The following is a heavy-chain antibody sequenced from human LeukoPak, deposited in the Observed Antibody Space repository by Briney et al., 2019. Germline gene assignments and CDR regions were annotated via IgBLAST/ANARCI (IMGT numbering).Heavy chain of an antibody. CDR1: GFTFSDYY. V-gene: IGHV3-11*04. J-gene: IGHJ3*02. CDR2: ISRSISTI. CDR3: ASQILGEYDYVWGSYPIRWDDAFDI. Sequence: GGSLRLSCAASGFTFSDYYMAWIRQAPGKGLEWVSYISRSISTIYYADSVKGRFTISRDNAKNSLYLQMNSLRAEDTAVYYCASQILGEYDYVWGSYPIRWDDAFDIWGQGTMVTVSS. D-gene: IGHD3-16*02.